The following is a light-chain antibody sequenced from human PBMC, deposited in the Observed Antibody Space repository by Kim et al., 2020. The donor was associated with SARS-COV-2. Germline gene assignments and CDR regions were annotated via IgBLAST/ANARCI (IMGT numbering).Light chain of an antibody. V-gene: IGKV3-11*01. CDR3: QQRGNWPLT. CDR2: DAF. J-gene: IGKJ1*01. CDR1: QSVGSS. Sequence: EIVLTQSPGTLSLSPGERATLSYRASQSVGSSFAWYQQKPGQAPRLLIYDAFTRATGIPARFSASGSGTDFTLTISSLEPEDFAIYYCQQRGNWPLTFGQGTKVDIK.